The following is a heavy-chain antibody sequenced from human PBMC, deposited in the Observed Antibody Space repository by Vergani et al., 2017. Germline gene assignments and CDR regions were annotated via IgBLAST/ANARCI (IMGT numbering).Heavy chain of an antibody. Sequence: QVQLVQSGAEVKKPGASVKVSCKASGYTFTSYYMHWVRQAPGQGLEWMGIINPSGGSPSYAQKFQGRVTMTRDTSTGTVYMELSSLRSEDTAVYYCAREAAYCGGDCYAFDYWGQGTLVTVSS. V-gene: IGHV1-46*01. CDR1: GYTFTSYY. CDR3: AREAAYCGGDCYAFDY. CDR2: INPSGGSP. D-gene: IGHD2-21*02. J-gene: IGHJ4*02.